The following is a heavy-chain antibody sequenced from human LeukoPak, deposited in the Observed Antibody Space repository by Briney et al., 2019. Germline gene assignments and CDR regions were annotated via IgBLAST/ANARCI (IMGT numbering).Heavy chain of an antibody. CDR3: ARGHTGQNWFDP. V-gene: IGHV4-61*02. J-gene: IGHJ5*02. CDR1: GASISSGNYY. D-gene: IGHD2-8*02. CDR2: IYVTGST. Sequence: SQTLSLTCTVSGASISSGNYYWTWIRQPAGKGLEWIGRIYVTGSTNYNPSLKSRVTISLDTAKHQFSLQLSSVSATDTAMYYCARGHTGQNWFDPWGQGTLVTVSS.